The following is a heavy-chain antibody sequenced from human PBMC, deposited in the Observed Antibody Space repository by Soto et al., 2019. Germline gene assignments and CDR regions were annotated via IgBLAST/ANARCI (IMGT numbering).Heavy chain of an antibody. CDR1: GYTFTSYA. Sequence: QVQLVQSGAEVKKPGASVKVSCKASGYTFTSYAMHWVRQAPGQRLEWMGWINAGNGNTKYSQKFQGRVTITRDTSASTAYMELSSLRSEDTAVYYCARDLSPIVVVPAATLPDYWGQGTLVTVSS. V-gene: IGHV1-3*01. CDR2: INAGNGNT. J-gene: IGHJ4*02. CDR3: ARDLSPIVVVPAATLPDY. D-gene: IGHD2-2*01.